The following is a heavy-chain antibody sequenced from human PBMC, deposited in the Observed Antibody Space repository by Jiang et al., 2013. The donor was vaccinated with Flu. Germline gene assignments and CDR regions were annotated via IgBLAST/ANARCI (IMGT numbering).Heavy chain of an antibody. D-gene: IGHD3-3*01. J-gene: IGHJ5*02. CDR1: GGSFSGYY. CDR2: INHSGST. V-gene: IGHV4-34*01. Sequence: LLKPSETLSLTCAVYGGSFSGYYWSWIRQPPGKGLEWIGEINHSGSTNYNPSLKSRVTISVDTSKNQFSLKLSSVTAADTAVYYCARQWGTPLRFLEWLPGWFDPWGQGTLVTVSS. CDR3: ARQWGTPLRFLEWLPGWFDP.